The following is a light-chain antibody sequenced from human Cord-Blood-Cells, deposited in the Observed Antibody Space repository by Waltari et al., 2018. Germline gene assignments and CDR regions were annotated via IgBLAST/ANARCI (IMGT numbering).Light chain of an antibody. CDR1: SSDVGGYNY. Sequence: QSALTQPASVSGSPGQSITIPCTGTSSDVGGYNYVSWYQQHPGKAPQLMIYDVSNRPSGFSNRFSGSKSGNTASLTISGRQAEDEADYYCSSYTSSSTYVFGTGTKVTVL. CDR2: DVS. J-gene: IGLJ1*01. V-gene: IGLV2-14*03. CDR3: SSYTSSSTYV.